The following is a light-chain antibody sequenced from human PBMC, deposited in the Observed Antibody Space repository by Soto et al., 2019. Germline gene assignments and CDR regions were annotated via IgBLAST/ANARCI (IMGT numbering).Light chain of an antibody. CDR1: ALPKQY. V-gene: IGLV3-25*03. Sequence: SYELTQPPSVSVSPGQTARITCSGDALPKQYAYWYQQKPGQAPVLVIYKDSERPSGIPERFSGSSSGTTVTLTISGVQAEDEADYYCQSADSSGTSYVVFGGGPKVTVL. CDR2: KDS. CDR3: QSADSSGTSYVV. J-gene: IGLJ2*01.